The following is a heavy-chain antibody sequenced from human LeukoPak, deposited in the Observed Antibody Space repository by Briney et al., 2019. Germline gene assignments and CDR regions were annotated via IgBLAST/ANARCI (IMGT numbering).Heavy chain of an antibody. J-gene: IGHJ6*02. D-gene: IGHD3-9*01. Sequence: GRSLRLSCAPSGFTFTGDAMSSGPEAPGKGLEWVSAISGTGGSTYYTHSAKGRFTISRDNSKNTLYLQMNSLRAEDTAVYYCAKCPLGEYYDILTGYNQRYYYYGMDVWGQGTTVAVSS. V-gene: IGHV3-23*01. CDR2: ISGTGGST. CDR1: GFTFTGDA. CDR3: AKCPLGEYYDILTGYNQRYYYYGMDV.